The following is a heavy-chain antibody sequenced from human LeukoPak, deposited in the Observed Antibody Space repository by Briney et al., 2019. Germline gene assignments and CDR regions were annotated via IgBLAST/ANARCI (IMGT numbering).Heavy chain of an antibody. V-gene: IGHV4-34*01. CDR2: INHSGST. CDR1: GGSFSGYY. J-gene: IGHJ6*02. CDR3: ARAGGRSVGYYYGSGSYYANAGYYYGMDV. D-gene: IGHD3-10*01. Sequence: SETLSLTCAVYGGSFSGYYWSWIRQPPGKGLEWIREINHSGSTNYNPSLKSRVTISVDTSKNQFSLKLSSVTAADTAVYYCARAGGRSVGYYYGSGSYYANAGYYYGMDVWGQGTTVTVSS.